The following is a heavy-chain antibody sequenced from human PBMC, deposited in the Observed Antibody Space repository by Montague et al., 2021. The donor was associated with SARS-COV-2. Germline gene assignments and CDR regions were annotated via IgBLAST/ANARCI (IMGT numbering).Heavy chain of an antibody. Sequence: SLRLSCAASGFTFSSYWMSWVRQAPGKGLEWAANIKQDGSEKYYVDSAKGRFTISRDNAKNSLYLQMNSLRAEDTAVYYCARDGFGGNSGYYYYGMDVWGQGTTVTVSS. CDR2: IKQDGSEK. CDR3: ARDGFGGNSGYYYYGMDV. D-gene: IGHD4-23*01. J-gene: IGHJ6*02. CDR1: GFTFSSYW. V-gene: IGHV3-7*03.